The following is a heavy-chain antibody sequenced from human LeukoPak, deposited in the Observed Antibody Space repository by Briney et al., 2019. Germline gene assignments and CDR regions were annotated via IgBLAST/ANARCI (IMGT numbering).Heavy chain of an antibody. CDR3: ASSLLSRPPLLPDIVVVVAQY. CDR1: GYSISSGYY. J-gene: IGHJ4*02. V-gene: IGHV4-38-2*02. D-gene: IGHD2-15*01. Sequence: PSETLSLTCTVSGYSISSGYYWSWIRQPPGKGLEWIGEINHSGSTNYNPSLKSRVTISVDTSKNQFSLKLSSVTAADTAVYYCASSLLSRPPLLPDIVVVVAQYWGQGTLVTVSS. CDR2: INHSGST.